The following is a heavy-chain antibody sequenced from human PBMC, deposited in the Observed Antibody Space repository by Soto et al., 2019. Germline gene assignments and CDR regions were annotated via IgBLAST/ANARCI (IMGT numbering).Heavy chain of an antibody. CDR1: SGSIINGDYY. J-gene: IGHJ4*02. CDR2: VQYSGAT. V-gene: IGHV4-30-4*01. Sequence: SETLSLTCTVSSGSIINGDYYWTWIRQPPGKGLEWLGRVQYSGATYYNPSLRSRLTMSMDWSRNQFSLRLTSVTAADTAMYYCARATAYCGRTSCYPFDYWGQGTLVTVSS. D-gene: IGHD2-21*01. CDR3: ARATAYCGRTSCYPFDY.